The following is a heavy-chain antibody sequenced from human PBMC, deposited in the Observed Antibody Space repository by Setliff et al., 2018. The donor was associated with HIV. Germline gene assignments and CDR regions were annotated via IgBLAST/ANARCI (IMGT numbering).Heavy chain of an antibody. CDR1: DASISVGTYY. Sequence: SETLSLTCSVSDASISVGTYYWSWIRQPAGKGLEWIGHVYTSGSTSGSTNYNPSLKSRVTISVDTSKNQFSLKLSSVTAADTAVYYCARGSRGYSYAYYYYYMDVWGKGTTVTVS. CDR3: ARGSRGYSYAYYYYYMDV. D-gene: IGHD5-18*01. V-gene: IGHV4-61*09. J-gene: IGHJ6*03. CDR2: VYTSGSTSGST.